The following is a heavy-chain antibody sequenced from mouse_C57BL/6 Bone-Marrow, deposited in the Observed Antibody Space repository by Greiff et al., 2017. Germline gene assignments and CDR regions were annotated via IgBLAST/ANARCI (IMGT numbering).Heavy chain of an antibody. V-gene: IGHV1-76*01. CDR3: ARFDSYAMDY. CDR1: GYTFTDYY. CDR2: IYPGSGNT. J-gene: IGHJ4*01. Sequence: VQLQQSGAELVRPGASVKLSCKASGYTFTDYYINWVKQRPGQGLEWIARIYPGSGNTYYNEKFKGKATLTAEKSSSTAYMQLSSLTSEGSAVYFCARFDSYAMDYWGQGTSVTVSS.